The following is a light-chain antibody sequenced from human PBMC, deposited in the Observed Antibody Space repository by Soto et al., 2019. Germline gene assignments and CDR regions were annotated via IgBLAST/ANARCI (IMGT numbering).Light chain of an antibody. V-gene: IGLV2-23*02. Sequence: QSVLAQPASGSGSPGQSITISCTGTSSDVGSYNLVSWYQQHPGKAPKLMIYEVSKRPSGVSNRFSGSKSGNTASLTISGLQAEDDSYYYCSSYAGYSPFFYVV. J-gene: IGLJ1*01. CDR3: SSYAGYSPFFYV. CDR1: SSDVGSYNL. CDR2: EVS.